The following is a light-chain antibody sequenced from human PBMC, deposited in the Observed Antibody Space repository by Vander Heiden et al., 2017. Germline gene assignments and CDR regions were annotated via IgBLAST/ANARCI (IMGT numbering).Light chain of an antibody. Sequence: DIVMTQSPDSLAVSLGERATINCKSSQSVLYSSNNKNYLAWYQQKPGQPPKLLIYWAYTRESGVPDRFSGSGSGTDFTLTISSLQAEDVAVYYCQQDYSTPVTFGGGTKVEIK. CDR1: QSVLYSSNNKNY. V-gene: IGKV4-1*01. J-gene: IGKJ4*01. CDR2: WAY. CDR3: QQDYSTPVT.